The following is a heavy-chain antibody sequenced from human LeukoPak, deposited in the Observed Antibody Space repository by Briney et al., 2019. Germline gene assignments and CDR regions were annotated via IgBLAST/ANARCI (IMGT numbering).Heavy chain of an antibody. CDR3: ARDRHSSSWYGGVDY. D-gene: IGHD6-13*01. Sequence: GGSLRLSYAASGFTFSSYEMNWVRQAPGKGLEWVSYISSSGSTIYYADSVKGRFTISRDNAKNSLYLQMNSLRAEDTAVYYCARDRHSSSWYGGVDYWGQGTLVTVSS. CDR2: ISSSGSTI. CDR1: GFTFSSYE. V-gene: IGHV3-48*03. J-gene: IGHJ4*02.